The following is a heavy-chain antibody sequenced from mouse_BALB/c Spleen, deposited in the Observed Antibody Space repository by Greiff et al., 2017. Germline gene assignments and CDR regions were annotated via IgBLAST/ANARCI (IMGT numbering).Heavy chain of an antibody. CDR3: ARRGIYYDYDWYFDV. CDR2: INPNNGGT. D-gene: IGHD2-4*01. J-gene: IGHJ1*01. V-gene: IGHV1-18*01. CDR1: GYTFTEYT. Sequence: VQLKQSGPELVKPGASVKISCKTSGYTFTEYTMHWVKQSHGKSLEWIGGINPNNGGTSYNQKFKGKATLTVDKSSSTAYMELRSLTSEDSAVYYCARRGIYYDYDWYFDVWGAGTMVTVSS.